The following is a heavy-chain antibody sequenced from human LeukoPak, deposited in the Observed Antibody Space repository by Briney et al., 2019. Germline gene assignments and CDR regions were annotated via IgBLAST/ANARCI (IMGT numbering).Heavy chain of an antibody. CDR2: INSVGGST. V-gene: IGHV3-64D*09. CDR1: GVIFSSYA. J-gene: IGHJ6*02. Sequence: GGSLRLSCSASGVIFSSYAMYWVRQAPGKGLEYVSAINSVGGSTYYADSVKGRFTISRDNSKNTLYLQMSSLRAEDTAVYYCVKGRSINYYYYGMDVWGQGTTVTVSS. CDR3: VKGRSINYYYYGMDV. D-gene: IGHD1-14*01.